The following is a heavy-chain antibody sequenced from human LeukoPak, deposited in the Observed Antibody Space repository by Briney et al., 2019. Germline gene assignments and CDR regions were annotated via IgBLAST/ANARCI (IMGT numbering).Heavy chain of an antibody. V-gene: IGHV4-59*01. J-gene: IGHJ4*02. D-gene: IGHD3-22*01. CDR1: GGSISSYY. Sequence: PSETLSLTCTVSGGSISSYYWSWVRQPPGKGLEWIGHIYDTGNTNYNPSLESRVTISVDTPKNQFSLRLTSVTAADTAVYFCARATPWLLPGYWGQGTLVTVSS. CDR3: ARATPWLLPGY. CDR2: IYDTGNT.